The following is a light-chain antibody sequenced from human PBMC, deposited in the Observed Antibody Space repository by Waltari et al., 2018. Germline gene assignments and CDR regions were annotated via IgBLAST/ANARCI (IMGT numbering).Light chain of an antibody. CDR1: SSDVGGYNY. CDR3: SSYISSSTLEL. J-gene: IGLJ2*01. CDR2: DVS. V-gene: IGLV2-14*03. Sequence: QSALTQPASVPGPPGQSITISCTGPSSDVGGYNYDSWYQQHPGKAPKLMIYDVSNRPSGVSNRFSGSKSGNTASLTISGLQAEDEADYYCSSYISSSTLELFGGGTSLTVL.